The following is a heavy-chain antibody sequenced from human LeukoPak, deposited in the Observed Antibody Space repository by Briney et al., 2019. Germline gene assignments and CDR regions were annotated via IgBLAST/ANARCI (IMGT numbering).Heavy chain of an antibody. J-gene: IGHJ4*02. CDR3: ARGYSGYFYY. CDR2: IDGDGSST. D-gene: IGHD5-12*01. CDR1: GFTLSSYW. V-gene: IGHV3-74*01. Sequence: GGSLRLSCAASGFTLSSYWMQWVRQAPGKGLVWVSRIDGDGSSTNYADSVKGRFTISRDNAKITLYLQMNSLRAEDTAVYYCARGYSGYFYYWGQGTLVTVSS.